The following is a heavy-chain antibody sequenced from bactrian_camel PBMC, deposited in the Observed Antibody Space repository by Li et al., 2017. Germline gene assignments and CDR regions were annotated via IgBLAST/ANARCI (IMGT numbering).Heavy chain of an antibody. V-gene: IGHV3S40*01. CDR2: INAAGYGT. D-gene: IGHD4*01. J-gene: IGHJ4*01. CDR1: GFTFGING. Sequence: VQLVESGGGLVQPGGSLRLSCVASGFTFGINGMSWVRQTPGKGVEWVASINAAGYGTYYADSVKGRFTISRDNAKNTLSLQLNSLKIEDTAVYYCQPHGRSYIDINCRARLGPGTQVTVS.